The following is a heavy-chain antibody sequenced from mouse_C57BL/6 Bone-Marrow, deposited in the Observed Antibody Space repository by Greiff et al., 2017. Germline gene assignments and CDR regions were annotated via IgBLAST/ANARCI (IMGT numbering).Heavy chain of an antibody. CDR2: IHPNSGST. V-gene: IGHV1-64*01. CDR3: ASYYYGSRDFYYFDY. D-gene: IGHD1-1*01. Sequence: QVQLKQSGAELVKPGASVKLSCKASGYTFTSYWMHWVKQRPGQGLEWIGMIHPNSGSTNYNEKFKSKATLTVDKSSSTAYMQLSSLTSEDSAVYYCASYYYGSRDFYYFDYWGQGTTLTVSS. J-gene: IGHJ2*01. CDR1: GYTFTSYW.